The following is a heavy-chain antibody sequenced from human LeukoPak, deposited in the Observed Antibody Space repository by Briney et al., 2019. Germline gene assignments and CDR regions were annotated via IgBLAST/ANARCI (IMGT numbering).Heavy chain of an antibody. V-gene: IGHV3-30*04. Sequence: PGGSLRLSCAASGFTFSSYAMHWVRQAPGKGLEWVAVISYDGSNKYYADSVKGRFTISRDNSKNTLYLQTNSLRAEDTAVYYCARDHADAWGYYYYGMDVWGQGTTVTVSS. CDR3: ARDHADAWGYYYYGMDV. CDR2: ISYDGSNK. CDR1: GFTFSSYA. J-gene: IGHJ6*02. D-gene: IGHD3-16*01.